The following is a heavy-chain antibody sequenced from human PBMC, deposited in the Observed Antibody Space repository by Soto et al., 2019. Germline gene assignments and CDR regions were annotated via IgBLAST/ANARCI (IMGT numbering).Heavy chain of an antibody. CDR2: LIPILGLA. CDR1: GGTFSNYT. V-gene: IGHV1-69*02. D-gene: IGHD3-16*01. CDR3: ARFKLGEDY. Sequence: QVQLVQSGAEVKKPGSSVKVSCKASGGTFSNYTITWVRQAPGQGLEWMGGLIPILGLANYAQKFRGRVTITADKSTTTAYKELRSLRSEDTAMYYCARFKLGEDYWGQGTLVTVSS. J-gene: IGHJ4*02.